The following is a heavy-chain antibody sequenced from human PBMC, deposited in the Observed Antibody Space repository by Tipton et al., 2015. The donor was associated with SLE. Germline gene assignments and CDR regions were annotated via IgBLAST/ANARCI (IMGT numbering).Heavy chain of an antibody. J-gene: IGHJ3*02. CDR1: GGSISSSSYY. CDR3: ARVRNNGDYVGAFDI. V-gene: IGHV4-39*07. D-gene: IGHD4-17*01. CDR2: IYHSGST. Sequence: TLSLTCTVSGGSISSSSYYWGWIRQPPGKGLEWIGSIYHSGSTYYNPSLKSRVTISVDTSKNQFSLKLSSVTAADTAVYYCARVRNNGDYVGAFDIWGQGTMVTVSS.